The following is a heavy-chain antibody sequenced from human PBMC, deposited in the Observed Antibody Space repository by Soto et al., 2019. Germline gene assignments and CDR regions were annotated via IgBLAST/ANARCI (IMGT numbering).Heavy chain of an antibody. V-gene: IGHV4-30-2*01. J-gene: IGHJ4*02. Sequence: PSDTLSLTCTVSGASITFGGYSWSWIRQTPGKGLEWIGYINHLETTFYNPSFESRLTLSIDRAKNQFSLKLHSMSAADRAVYFCARGGGSDSFDYWGQGILVTVSS. CDR3: ARGGGSDSFDY. D-gene: IGHD1-26*01. CDR2: INHLETT. CDR1: GASITFGGYS.